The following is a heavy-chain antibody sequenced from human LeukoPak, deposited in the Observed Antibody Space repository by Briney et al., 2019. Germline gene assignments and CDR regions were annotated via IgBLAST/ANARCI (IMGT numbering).Heavy chain of an antibody. Sequence: PSETLSLTCTVSGGSISSSSYYWGWIRQPPGKGLEWIGSIYYSGSTYYNPSLKSRVTISVDTSKNQFSLKLSSVTAADTAVYYCAGYPVAAHCYYYYMDVWGKGTTVTVSS. D-gene: IGHD6-19*01. CDR2: IYYSGST. V-gene: IGHV4-39*01. J-gene: IGHJ6*03. CDR3: AGYPVAAHCYYYYMDV. CDR1: GGSISSSSYY.